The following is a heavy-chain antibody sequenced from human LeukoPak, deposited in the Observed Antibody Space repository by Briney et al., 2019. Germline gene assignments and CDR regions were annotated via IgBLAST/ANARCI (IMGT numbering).Heavy chain of an antibody. Sequence: ASVKVSCKASGYILTNYGLSWVRQAPGQGLEWMGWISVYNGHTRYAQEFQDRVTMTTDTSTNTAYVELRSLRSDDTAVYYCARGTASVDYYFDNWGEGTQVTVSS. V-gene: IGHV1-18*01. CDR2: ISVYNGHT. CDR3: ARGTASVDYYFDN. CDR1: GYILTNYG. J-gene: IGHJ4*02. D-gene: IGHD2-21*02.